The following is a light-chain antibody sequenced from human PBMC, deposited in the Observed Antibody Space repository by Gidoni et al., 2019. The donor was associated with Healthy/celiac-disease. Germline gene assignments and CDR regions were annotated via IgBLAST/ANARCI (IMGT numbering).Light chain of an antibody. CDR1: QSISSY. CDR3: QQSYSTPPT. V-gene: IGKV1-39*01. Sequence: DIQMTHSPSSLSASVGDRVTITCRASQSISSYLNWYQQKPGKAPKLLIYAASSLQSGVPSRFSGSGYGTDFTLTISSLQPEDFANYYCQQSYSTPPTFGQGTKVEIK. CDR2: AAS. J-gene: IGKJ1*01.